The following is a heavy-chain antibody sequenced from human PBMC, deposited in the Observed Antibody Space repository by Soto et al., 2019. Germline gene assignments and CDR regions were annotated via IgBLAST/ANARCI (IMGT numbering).Heavy chain of an antibody. D-gene: IGHD5-12*01. CDR3: SRGRRDIVATIRCDY. CDR2: INPDSGDT. J-gene: IGHJ4*02. CDR1: GYIFTGYF. V-gene: IGHV1-2*02. Sequence: QVQLVQSGAEVKKPGASVKVSCKASGYIFTGYFIHWVRQAPGQGLEWMGWINPDSGDTKYAQNFQGRVTMTGDTSISTVYMELNRLRSDDAAVYYCSRGRRDIVATIRCDYWGQGTLVTVSS.